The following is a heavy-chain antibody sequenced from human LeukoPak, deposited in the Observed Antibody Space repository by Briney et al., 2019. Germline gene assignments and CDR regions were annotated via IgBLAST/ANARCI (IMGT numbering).Heavy chain of an antibody. V-gene: IGHV1-69*13. D-gene: IGHD6-13*01. Sequence: SVKVSCKASGGTFSSYAISWVRQAPGQGLEWMGGIIPIFGTANYAQKFQGRVTITADESTSTAYMELSSLRSEDTAVYYCASGGGGYSSSWYEAFDIWGQGTMVTVSS. CDR3: ASGGGGYSSSWYEAFDI. CDR1: GGTFSSYA. CDR2: IIPIFGTA. J-gene: IGHJ3*02.